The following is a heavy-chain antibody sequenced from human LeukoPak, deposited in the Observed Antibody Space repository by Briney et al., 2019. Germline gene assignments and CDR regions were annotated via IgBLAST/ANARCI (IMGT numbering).Heavy chain of an antibody. D-gene: IGHD6-6*01. V-gene: IGHV1-69*05. Sequence: EWMGGIIPIFGTANYAQKFQGRVTITTDESTSTAYMELSSLRSEDTAVYYCASSIAARPFAFDIWGQGTMVTVSS. CDR2: IIPIFGTA. J-gene: IGHJ3*02. CDR3: ASSIAARPFAFDI.